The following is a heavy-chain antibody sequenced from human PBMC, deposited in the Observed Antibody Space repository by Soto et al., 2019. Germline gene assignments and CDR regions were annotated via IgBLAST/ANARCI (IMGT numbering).Heavy chain of an antibody. CDR3: ARLHWGIAAADSRTAYDY. J-gene: IGHJ4*02. D-gene: IGHD6-13*01. V-gene: IGHV4-39*01. CDR1: GGSISSSSYY. Sequence: SETLSLTCTVSGGSISSSSYYWGWIRQPPGKGLEWIGSIYYSGSTYYNPSLKSRVTISVDTSKNQFSLQLSSVTAADTAVYYCARLHWGIAAADSRTAYDYWGQGTLVTVSS. CDR2: IYYSGST.